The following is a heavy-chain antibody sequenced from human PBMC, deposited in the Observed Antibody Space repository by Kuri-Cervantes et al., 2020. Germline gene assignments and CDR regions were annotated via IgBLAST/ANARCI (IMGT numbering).Heavy chain of an antibody. CDR1: GYSFTSYW. CDR2: IYPGDSDT. CDR3: ASRSSGWYDAFDI. D-gene: IGHD6-19*01. Sequence: GESLKISCKGSGYSFTSYWIGWVRQMPGKGLEWMGTIYPGDSDTRYSPSFQGQVTISADKSNSTVYLQWSSLKASDTAMYYCASRSSGWYDAFDIWAQGTMVTVSS. V-gene: IGHV5-51*01. J-gene: IGHJ3*02.